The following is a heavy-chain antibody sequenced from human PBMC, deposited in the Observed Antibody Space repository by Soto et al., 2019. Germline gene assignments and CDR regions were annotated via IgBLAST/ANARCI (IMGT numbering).Heavy chain of an antibody. D-gene: IGHD3-10*01. CDR1: RCPYSNYA. J-gene: IGHJ4*02. V-gene: IGHV3-23*01. Sequence: GSRRHSCTVYRCPYSNYAMNWARQAPGKGLEWYLSVSGGGGTTHYGESVMGRFIISRDNSNCTLYLLMISQRAESTALYYCGKHRADYGSGADPFYFDSWGEGALVTVSS. CDR3: GKHRADYGSGADPFYFDS. CDR2: VSGGGGTT.